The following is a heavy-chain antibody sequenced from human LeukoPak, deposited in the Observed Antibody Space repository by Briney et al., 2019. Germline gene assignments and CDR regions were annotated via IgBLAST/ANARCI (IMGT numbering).Heavy chain of an antibody. Sequence: PGGSLRLSCAASGFTFSTYAMTWVRQAPGKGLEWVANIKQDGSEKYYVDSVKGRFTISRDNAKNSLDLQMNSLRAEDTAVYYCARYDYGGNYDYWGQGTLVTVFS. CDR1: GFTFSTYA. CDR3: ARYDYGGNYDY. CDR2: IKQDGSEK. V-gene: IGHV3-7*04. J-gene: IGHJ4*02. D-gene: IGHD4-23*01.